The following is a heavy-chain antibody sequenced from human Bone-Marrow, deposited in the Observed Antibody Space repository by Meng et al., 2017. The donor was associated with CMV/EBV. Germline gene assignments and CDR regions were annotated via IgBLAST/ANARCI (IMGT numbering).Heavy chain of an antibody. Sequence: GGSLRLSRAASGFTLSSYGMHWVRQAPGKGLEWVAFIRYDGSNKYYADSVKGRFTISRDNSKNTLYLQMNSLRAEDTAVYYCAKPLGGQQLGPDYWGQGTLVTVSS. CDR1: GFTLSSYG. V-gene: IGHV3-30*02. D-gene: IGHD6-13*01. CDR3: AKPLGGQQLGPDY. J-gene: IGHJ4*02. CDR2: IRYDGSNK.